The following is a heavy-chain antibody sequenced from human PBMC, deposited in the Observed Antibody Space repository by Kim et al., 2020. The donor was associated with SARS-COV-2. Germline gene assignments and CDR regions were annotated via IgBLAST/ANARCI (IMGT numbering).Heavy chain of an antibody. V-gene: IGHV3-48*03. CDR3: AGAYYGDYFDY. CDR2: ISSSGSTI. J-gene: IGHJ4*02. Sequence: GGSLRLSCAASGFTFSSYEMNWVRQAPGKGLEWVSYISSSGSTIYYADSVKGRFTISRDNAKNTLYLQMNSLRAEDTAVYYCAGAYYGDYFDYWGQGTLVTVSS. CDR1: GFTFSSYE. D-gene: IGHD4-17*01.